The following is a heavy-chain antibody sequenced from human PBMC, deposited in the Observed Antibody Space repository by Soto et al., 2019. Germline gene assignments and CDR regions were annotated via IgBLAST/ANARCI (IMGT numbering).Heavy chain of an antibody. D-gene: IGHD2-8*01. V-gene: IGHV4-31*03. CDR1: GGSISSSSYY. J-gene: IGHJ6*03. Sequence: PSETLSLTCTVSGGSISSSSYYWGWIRQHPGKGLEWIGYIYYSGSTYYNPSLKSRVTISVDTSKNQFSLKLSSVTAADTAVYYCARAQAYCTNGVCHNYYYYYMDVWGKGTTVTVSS. CDR2: IYYSGST. CDR3: ARAQAYCTNGVCHNYYYYYMDV.